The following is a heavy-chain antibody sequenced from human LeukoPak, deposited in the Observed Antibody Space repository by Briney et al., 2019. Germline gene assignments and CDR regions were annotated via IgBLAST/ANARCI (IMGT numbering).Heavy chain of an antibody. CDR3: AKAKQVFSTKGGFDY. Sequence: GGSLRLSCAASGFTFSSYAMSWVRQAPGKGLEWVSAISGSGGSTYYADSVKGRFTISRDNAKNSLYLQMNSLRAEDMALYYCAKAKQVFSTKGGFDYWGQGTLVTVSS. CDR1: GFTFSSYA. CDR2: ISGSGGST. D-gene: IGHD3-3*02. J-gene: IGHJ4*02. V-gene: IGHV3-23*01.